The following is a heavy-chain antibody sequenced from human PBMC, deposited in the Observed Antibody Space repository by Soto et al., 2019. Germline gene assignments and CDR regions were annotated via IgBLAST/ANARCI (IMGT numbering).Heavy chain of an antibody. J-gene: IGHJ6*02. V-gene: IGHV1-69*12. D-gene: IGHD2-15*01. CDR3: AREEGGGVAAGGYYYYGLDV. CDR2: IIPIFGTA. CDR1: GGTFSSYA. Sequence: QVQLVQSGAEVKKPGSSVKVSCKASGGTFSSYAISWVRQAPGQGLEWMGGIIPIFGTANYAQKFQGRVTMTAAESTSTAYMELSSLRSEDTAVYYCAREEGGGVAAGGYYYYGLDVWGQGTTVTVSS.